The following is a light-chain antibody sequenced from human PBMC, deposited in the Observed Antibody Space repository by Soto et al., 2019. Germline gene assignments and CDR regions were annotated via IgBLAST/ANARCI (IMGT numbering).Light chain of an antibody. V-gene: IGKV1-5*03. CDR2: KAS. CDR3: QHYNSYSEA. CDR1: HTISSW. J-gene: IGKJ1*01. Sequence: DIQMTQSPSTLSGSVGDSVTITCRASHTISSWLAWYQQKPGKAPKLLIYKASTLKSGVPSRFSGSGSGTEFTLTISSLQPDDFATYYCQHYNSYSEAYGQGTKVDIK.